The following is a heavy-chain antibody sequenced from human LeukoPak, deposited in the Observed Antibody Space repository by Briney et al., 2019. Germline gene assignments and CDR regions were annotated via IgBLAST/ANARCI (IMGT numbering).Heavy chain of an antibody. CDR2: INHSGST. Sequence: PSETLSLTCAVYGGSFSGYYWSWIRQPPGKGLEWIGEINHSGSTNYNPSLKSRVTISVDTSKNQFSLKLSSVTAADTAVYYCARWEIAAAGSPRYYGMDVWGQGTTVTVSS. CDR3: ARWEIAAAGSPRYYGMDV. D-gene: IGHD6-13*01. J-gene: IGHJ6*02. V-gene: IGHV4-34*01. CDR1: GGSFSGYY.